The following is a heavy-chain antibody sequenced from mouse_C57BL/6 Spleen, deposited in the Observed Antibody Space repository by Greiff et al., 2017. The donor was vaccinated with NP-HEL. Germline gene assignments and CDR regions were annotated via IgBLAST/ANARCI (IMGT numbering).Heavy chain of an antibody. D-gene: IGHD1-1*01. Sequence: EVQLQQSGPELVKPGASVKISCKASGYTFTDYYMNWVKQSHGKSLEWIGDINPNNGGTSYNQKFKGKATLTVDKSSSTAYMELRSLTSEDSAVYYCARSRVGFDYWGQGTTLTVSS. V-gene: IGHV1-26*01. J-gene: IGHJ2*01. CDR2: INPNNGGT. CDR1: GYTFTDYY. CDR3: ARSRVGFDY.